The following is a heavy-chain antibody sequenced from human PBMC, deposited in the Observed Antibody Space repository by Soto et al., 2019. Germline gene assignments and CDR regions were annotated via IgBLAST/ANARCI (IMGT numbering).Heavy chain of an antibody. CDR3: ARRNDILTAFDY. CDR1: GGSFSGYY. D-gene: IGHD3-9*01. Sequence: VQLQQWGAGLLKPSETLSLTCAVYGGSFSGYYWSWIRQPPGKGLEWIGEINHSGSTNYNPSRKSRVTISVDTSKNQFSLKLSSVTAADTAVYYCARRNDILTAFDYWGQGTLVTVSS. J-gene: IGHJ4*02. CDR2: INHSGST. V-gene: IGHV4-34*01.